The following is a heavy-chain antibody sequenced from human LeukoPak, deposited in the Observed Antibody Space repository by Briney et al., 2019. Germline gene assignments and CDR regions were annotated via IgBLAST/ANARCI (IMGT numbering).Heavy chain of an antibody. J-gene: IGHJ4*02. CDR2: AYYRSKVYI. CDR1: GDSLSGRLAV. CDR3: SRGAVRGGTNFDY. V-gene: IGHV6-1*01. D-gene: IGHD3-10*01. Sequence: SQTLSLTCALSGDSLSGRLAVWDWIRPSPSRGLEWLERAYYRSKVYIDYAVSVNGRITITPGTSKNQFFLQLNSVTPEDTAVYYCSRGAVRGGTNFDYWGQGTLVTVSS.